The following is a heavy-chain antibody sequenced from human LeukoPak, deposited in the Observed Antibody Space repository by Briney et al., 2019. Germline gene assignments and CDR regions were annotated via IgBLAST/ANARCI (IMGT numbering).Heavy chain of an antibody. CDR2: FYYSGDT. CDR1: GDSISSSDYY. D-gene: IGHD4-17*01. J-gene: IGHJ4*02. Sequence: SETLSLTCTVSGDSISSSDYYWGWIRQPPGKGLEWIGSFYYSGDTYYNPSLKSRVTISVDPSKNQLSLKLSSVSAADTAVYYCARHFFGDYVFAYWGQGTPVTVSS. CDR3: ARHFFGDYVFAY. V-gene: IGHV4-39*01.